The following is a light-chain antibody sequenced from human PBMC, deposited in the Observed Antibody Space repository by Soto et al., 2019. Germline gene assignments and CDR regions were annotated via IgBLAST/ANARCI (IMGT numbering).Light chain of an antibody. CDR1: QSVNGN. CDR2: GAS. V-gene: IGKV3-15*01. CDR3: QQYDKWPVT. Sequence: EIVMTQFPATLSVSPGERATVSCRASQSVNGNLAWYQHKPGQAPRLLISGASTVATGIPARFSGSGSGTEFTLTINSLQSEDFAVYYCQQYDKWPVTFGGGTKVEIK. J-gene: IGKJ4*01.